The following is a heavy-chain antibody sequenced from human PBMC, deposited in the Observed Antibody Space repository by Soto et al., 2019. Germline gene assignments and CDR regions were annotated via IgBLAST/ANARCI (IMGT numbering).Heavy chain of an antibody. V-gene: IGHV3-23*01. J-gene: IGHJ4*02. CDR1: GFTFSSYA. D-gene: IGHD3-22*01. Sequence: GGSLRPSCAASGFTFSSYAMSWVRQAPGKGLEWVSAISGSGGSTYYADSVKGRFTISRDNSKNTLYLQMNSLRAEDTAVYYCAKGLVTMIVVVTYFDYWGQGTLVTVSS. CDR3: AKGLVTMIVVVTYFDY. CDR2: ISGSGGST.